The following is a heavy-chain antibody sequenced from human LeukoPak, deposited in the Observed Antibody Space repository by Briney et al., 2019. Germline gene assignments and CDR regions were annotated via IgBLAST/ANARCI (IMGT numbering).Heavy chain of an antibody. J-gene: IGHJ4*02. V-gene: IGHV3-23*01. CDR2: VSGSGGST. CDR1: GLTFSSYA. Sequence: GGSLRLSCAASGLTFSSYAMSWVRQAPGKGLEWVSAVSGSGGSTYSADSVKGRFTISRDNSKNMVYLQTSSLRAEDTAVYYCARAGSWSSRPYFDYWGQGILVSVSS. D-gene: IGHD1-26*01. CDR3: ARAGSWSSRPYFDY.